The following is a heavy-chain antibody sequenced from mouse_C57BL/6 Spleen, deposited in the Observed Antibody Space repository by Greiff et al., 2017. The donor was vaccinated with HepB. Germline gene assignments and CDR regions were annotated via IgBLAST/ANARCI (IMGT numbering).Heavy chain of an antibody. D-gene: IGHD2-4*01. CDR3: ARKADYDRDYFDY. CDR2: ISDGGSYT. J-gene: IGHJ2*01. Sequence: EVKLVESGGGLVKPGGSLKLSCAASGFTFRSYAMSWVRQTPEKRLEWVATISDGGSYTYYPDNVKGRFPISRDNAKNNLYLQMSQLKSEDTAMYYCARKADYDRDYFDYWGQGTTLTVSS. CDR1: GFTFRSYA. V-gene: IGHV5-4*03.